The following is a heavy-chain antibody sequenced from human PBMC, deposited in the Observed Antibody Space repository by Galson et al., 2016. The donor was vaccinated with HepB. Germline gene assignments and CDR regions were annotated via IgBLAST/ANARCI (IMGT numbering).Heavy chain of an antibody. CDR1: GFTFSSYA. V-gene: IGHV3-23*01. CDR2: ISGRGSST. J-gene: IGHJ4*01. Sequence: SLRLSCAGSGFTFSSYAMSWVRQAPGKGLEWVSVISGRGSSTYYADSVKGRFTISRDNSKNTLFLHMNSLRAEDTAFYYCAKVVCRGGNCPAGSYYFDYWGQGTLVTVSS. D-gene: IGHD2-15*01. CDR3: AKVVCRGGNCPAGSYYFDY.